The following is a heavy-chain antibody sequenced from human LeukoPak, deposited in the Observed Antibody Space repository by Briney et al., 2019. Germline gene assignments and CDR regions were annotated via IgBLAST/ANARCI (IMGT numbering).Heavy chain of an antibody. J-gene: IGHJ4*02. CDR3: ARAGYSYGRTKKSFDY. D-gene: IGHD5-18*01. CDR2: INHSGST. CDR1: GGSFSGYY. V-gene: IGHV4-34*01. Sequence: SETLSLTCAVYGGSFSGYYWSWIRQPPGKGLEWIGEINHSGSTNYNPSLKSRVTISVDTSKNQFSLKLSSVTAADTAVYYCARAGYSYGRTKKSFDYWGQGTLVTVSS.